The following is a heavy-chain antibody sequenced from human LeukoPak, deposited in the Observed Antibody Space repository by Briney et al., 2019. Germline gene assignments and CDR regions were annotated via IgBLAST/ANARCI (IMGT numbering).Heavy chain of an antibody. CDR1: GDSVSSNSAA. CDR3: ARVVGREVDY. D-gene: IGHD1-26*01. V-gene: IGHV6-1*01. J-gene: IGHJ4*02. CDR2: TYYRSKWYN. Sequence: SQTLSLTCVISGDSVSSNSAAWNWIRQSPSRGLEWLGRTYYRSKWYNGYAVSVKSRITIKPDTSKNQFSLQLNSVTPDDTAVYYCARVVGREVDYWGQGTLVTVSS.